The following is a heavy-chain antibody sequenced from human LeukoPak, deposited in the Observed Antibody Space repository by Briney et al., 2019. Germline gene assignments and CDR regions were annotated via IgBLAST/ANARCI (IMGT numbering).Heavy chain of an antibody. J-gene: IGHJ4*02. CDR3: ARSVPDYTRFDY. D-gene: IGHD4-11*01. CDR1: GFTFSDYA. V-gene: IGHV3-23*05. CDR2: FKTKYNQV. Sequence: PGGSLRLSCVASGFTFSDYAMNRVRQAPGKGLEWVSTFKTKYNQVYYAESVRGRFTISTDNSKNTVYLQMNSLRAEDTALYYCARSVPDYTRFDYWGQGALVTVSS.